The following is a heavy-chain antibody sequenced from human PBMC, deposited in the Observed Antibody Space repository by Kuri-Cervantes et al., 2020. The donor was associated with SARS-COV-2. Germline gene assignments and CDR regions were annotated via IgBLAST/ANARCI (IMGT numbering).Heavy chain of an antibody. Sequence: GGSLRLSCAASGFAFSNFTLNWVRQAPGKGLEWVSSISSSSSYIYYADSVKGRFTISRDNAKNSLYLQMNSLRAEDTAVYYCARDRRIQLWLYGSWYFDLWGRGTLVTVSS. J-gene: IGHJ2*01. D-gene: IGHD5-18*01. CDR2: ISSSSSYI. CDR3: ARDRRIQLWLYGSWYFDL. CDR1: GFAFSNFT. V-gene: IGHV3-21*01.